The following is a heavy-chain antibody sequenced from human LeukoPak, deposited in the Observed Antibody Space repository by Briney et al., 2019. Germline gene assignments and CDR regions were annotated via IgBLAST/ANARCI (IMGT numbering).Heavy chain of an antibody. Sequence: GGSLRLSCAASGFTFSSYEMNWVRQAPGKGLEWVSYISGSGTTIYYADSVKGRFTISRDNAENSLFLQMNSLRAEDTAVYYCAMSSGWAYYFDYWGQGTLVTVSS. D-gene: IGHD6-19*01. J-gene: IGHJ4*02. V-gene: IGHV3-48*03. CDR2: ISGSGTTI. CDR1: GFTFSSYE. CDR3: AMSSGWAYYFDY.